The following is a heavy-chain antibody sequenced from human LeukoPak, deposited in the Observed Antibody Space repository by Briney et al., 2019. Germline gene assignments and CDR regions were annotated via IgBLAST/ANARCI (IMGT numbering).Heavy chain of an antibody. CDR2: ISGSGGST. CDR1: GFTFSSYA. CDR3: AKALVGYDAFDI. J-gene: IGHJ3*02. D-gene: IGHD1-26*01. V-gene: IGHV3-23*01. Sequence: GGSLRLSCAASGFTFSSYAMSWVRQAPGKGLEWVSAISGSGGSTYYADSVKGRFTISRDNSKNTLYLQMNSLRAEDAAVYYCAKALVGYDAFDIWGQGKMVTGSS.